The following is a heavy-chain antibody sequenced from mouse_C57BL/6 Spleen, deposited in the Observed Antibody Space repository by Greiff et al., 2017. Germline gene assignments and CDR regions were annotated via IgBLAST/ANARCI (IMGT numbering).Heavy chain of an antibody. D-gene: IGHD3-2*02. Sequence: EVKLMESGGGLVKPGGSLKLSCAASGFTFSSYAMSWVRQTPEKRLEWVATISDGGSYTYYPDNVKGRFTISRDNAKNNLYLQMSHLKSEDTAMYYCARDEAAQGFAYWGQGTLVTVSA. J-gene: IGHJ3*01. V-gene: IGHV5-4*01. CDR1: GFTFSSYA. CDR3: ARDEAAQGFAY. CDR2: ISDGGSYT.